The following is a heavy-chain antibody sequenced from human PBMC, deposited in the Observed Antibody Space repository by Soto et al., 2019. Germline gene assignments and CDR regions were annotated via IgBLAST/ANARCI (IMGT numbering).Heavy chain of an antibody. CDR3: AKDEAWYSSSSVPYGMDV. V-gene: IGHV3-23*01. J-gene: IGHJ6*02. CDR2: ISGSGGST. Sequence: EVQLLEFGGGLVQPGGSLRLSCAASGFTFSSYAMSWVRQAPGKGLEWVSAISGSGGSTYYADSVKGRFTISRDNSKNTLYLQMNSLRVEDTAVYYCAKDEAWYSSSSVPYGMDVWGQGTTVTVSS. D-gene: IGHD6-6*01. CDR1: GFTFSSYA.